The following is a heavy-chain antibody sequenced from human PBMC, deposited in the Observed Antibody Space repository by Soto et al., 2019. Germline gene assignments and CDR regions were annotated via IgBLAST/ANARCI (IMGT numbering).Heavy chain of an antibody. J-gene: IGHJ6*02. Sequence: VQLVESGGDLVQPGGSLRLSCVGSGFTFSSYWMGWVRQTPGKGLEWVATIKADGTEKYYVDSVKGRFTFSRDNAKTSVYMEKNSLRAEDTAVYYCVTAVRGYNANGDLWGQGTTVTVSS. CDR2: IKADGTEK. CDR1: GFTFSSYW. CDR3: VTAVRGYNANGDL. V-gene: IGHV3-7*03. D-gene: IGHD5-12*01.